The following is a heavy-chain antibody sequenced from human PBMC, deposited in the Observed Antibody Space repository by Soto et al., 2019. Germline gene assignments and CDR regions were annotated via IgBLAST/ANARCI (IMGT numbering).Heavy chain of an antibody. CDR3: ASTYGDKSFDY. D-gene: IGHD4-17*01. Sequence: ASVKVSCKVSGYTLTELSMHWVRQAPGKGLEWMGGFDPEDGETIYAQKFQGRVTMTRDTSTSTVYMELSSLRSEDTAVYYCASTYGDKSFDYWGQGTLVTVSS. CDR1: GYTLTELS. V-gene: IGHV1-24*01. J-gene: IGHJ4*02. CDR2: FDPEDGET.